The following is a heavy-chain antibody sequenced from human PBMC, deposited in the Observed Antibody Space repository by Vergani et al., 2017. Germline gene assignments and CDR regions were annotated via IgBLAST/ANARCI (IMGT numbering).Heavy chain of an antibody. CDR2: MNPSSGNT. V-gene: IGHV1-8*01. CDR1: GNTFTSYD. J-gene: IGHJ3*02. D-gene: IGHD3-3*01. Sequence: QVQLEQSGAEVKKPGASVKVSCKASGNTFTSYDINWVRQATGQGLEWMGLMNPSSGNTGYAQKFQGRVTMTRNTSISTAYMELRSLRSEDTAVYYCARGKRIFGVVPPGYAFDIWGQGTMVTVTS. CDR3: ARGKRIFGVVPPGYAFDI.